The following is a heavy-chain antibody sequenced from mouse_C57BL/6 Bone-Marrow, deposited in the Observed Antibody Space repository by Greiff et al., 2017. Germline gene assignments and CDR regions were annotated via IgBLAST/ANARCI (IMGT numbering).Heavy chain of an antibody. J-gene: IGHJ4*01. Sequence: QVQLQQPGAELVRPGSSVKLSCKASGYTFTSYWMHWVKQRPIQGLEWIGNIDPSDSETHYNQKFKDKATLTVDKSSSTAYMQLSSLTSEYSAVYYCARFYYSNPYYAIDYWGQGTSVTVSS. V-gene: IGHV1-52*01. D-gene: IGHD2-5*01. CDR2: IDPSDSET. CDR3: ARFYYSNPYYAIDY. CDR1: GYTFTSYW.